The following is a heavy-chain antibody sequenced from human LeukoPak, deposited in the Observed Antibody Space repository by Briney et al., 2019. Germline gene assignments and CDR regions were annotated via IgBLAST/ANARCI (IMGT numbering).Heavy chain of an antibody. CDR2: MNPNSGNT. D-gene: IGHD5-18*01. J-gene: IGHJ4*02. V-gene: IGHV1-8*01. Sequence: ASVKVSCKASGYTFTSYDINWVRQATGQGLEWMGWMNPNSGNTGYAQKFQGKVTMTRNTSISTAYMELSSLRSEDTAVYYCARMTAGITAMVHYWGKGTLVTVSS. CDR3: ARMTAGITAMVHY. CDR1: GYTFTSYD.